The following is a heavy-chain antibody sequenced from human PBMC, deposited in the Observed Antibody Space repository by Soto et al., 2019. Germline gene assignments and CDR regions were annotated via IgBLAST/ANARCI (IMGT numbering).Heavy chain of an antibody. V-gene: IGHV3-21*01. CDR1: GFTFSRYS. CDR3: ARDVDGSENYYYYYIDV. D-gene: IGHD6-25*01. CDR2: ISSSSTYI. J-gene: IGHJ6*03. Sequence: PGGSLRLSCAASGFTFSRYSMNWVRQAPGKGLEWVSSISSSSTYIYYADSVKGRFTISRDNAKNSLYLQMNSLRAEDTAVYYCARDVDGSENYYYYYIDVSRKGTTVT.